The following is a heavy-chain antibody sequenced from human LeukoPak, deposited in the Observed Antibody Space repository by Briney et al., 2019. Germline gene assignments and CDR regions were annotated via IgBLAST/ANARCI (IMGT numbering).Heavy chain of an antibody. CDR3: IVFGDSNH. J-gene: IGHJ5*02. CDR2: IHTSGDT. Sequence: GSLRLSCAASGFTFSSYWMHWVRQAPGKGLEWVSAIHTSGDTCYADSVEGRFTISRDTSKNTLYLQINSLRVEDTAVYYCIVFGDSNHWGQGTLVTVSS. D-gene: IGHD4-17*01. CDR1: GFTFSSYW. V-gene: IGHV3-53*01.